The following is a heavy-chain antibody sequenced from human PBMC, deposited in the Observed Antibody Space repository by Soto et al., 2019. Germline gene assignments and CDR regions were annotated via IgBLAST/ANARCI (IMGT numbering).Heavy chain of an antibody. Sequence: ASVKVSCKASGYTFTSYDINWVRQATGQGLEWMGWMNPNSGNTGYAQKFQGRVTMTRNTSISTAYMELSSLRSEDTAVYYCARSYGSGSYSVLYYYYYMDVWGKGTTVTVS. J-gene: IGHJ6*03. V-gene: IGHV1-8*01. CDR2: MNPNSGNT. CDR3: ARSYGSGSYSVLYYYYYMDV. D-gene: IGHD3-10*01. CDR1: GYTFTSYD.